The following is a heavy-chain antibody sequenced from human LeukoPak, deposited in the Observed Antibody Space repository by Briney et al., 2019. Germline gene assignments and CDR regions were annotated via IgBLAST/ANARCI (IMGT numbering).Heavy chain of an antibody. J-gene: IGHJ4*02. CDR2: ISYDGSNK. V-gene: IGHV3-30*18. D-gene: IGHD1-26*01. CDR1: GFTFSSYD. CDR3: AKEGSNGDFDY. Sequence: GRSLRLSCAASGFTFSSYDMHWVRQTPGKGLEWVTVISYDGSNKYYGDSVRGRFAISRDNSKNTLYLKMNSLRAEDTAVYYCAKEGSNGDFDYWGQGTLVTVSS.